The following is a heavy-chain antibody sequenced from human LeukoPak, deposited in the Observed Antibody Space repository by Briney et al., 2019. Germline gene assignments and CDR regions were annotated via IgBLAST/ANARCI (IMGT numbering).Heavy chain of an antibody. V-gene: IGHV3-74*01. Sequence: GGSLRLSCVASGLSFGGKRMHWVRQTPGKGLVWVSRVNTDGTGPIYADSVRGRFTISRDNAKNTLYLQMNSLTAEDTAIYYCVRDSDYYDSSGLDSWGQGTLVTVSS. J-gene: IGHJ4*02. CDR3: VRDSDYYDSSGLDS. CDR2: VNTDGTGP. CDR1: GLSFGGKR. D-gene: IGHD3-22*01.